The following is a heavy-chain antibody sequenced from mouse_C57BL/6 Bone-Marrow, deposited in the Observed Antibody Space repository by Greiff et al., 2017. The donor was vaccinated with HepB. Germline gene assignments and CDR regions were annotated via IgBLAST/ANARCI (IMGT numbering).Heavy chain of an antibody. CDR2: ISDGGSYT. D-gene: IGHD3-1*01. J-gene: IGHJ2*01. V-gene: IGHV5-4*01. CDR1: GFTFSSYA. CDR3: ARELGDGYFDY. Sequence: EVKLVESGGGLVKPGGSLKLSCAASGFTFSSYAMSWVRQTPEKRLEWVATISDGGSYTYYPDNVKGRFTISRDNAKNNLYLQMGHLKSEDTAMYYCARELGDGYFDYWGQGTTLTVSS.